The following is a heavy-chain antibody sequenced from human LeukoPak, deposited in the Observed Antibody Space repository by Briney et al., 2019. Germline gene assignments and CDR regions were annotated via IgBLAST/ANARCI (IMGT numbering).Heavy chain of an antibody. CDR1: GFTFSAYA. J-gene: IGHJ4*02. V-gene: IGHV3-30*02. Sequence: GGSLRLPCAASGFTFSAYAMHWVRQVPGKGLQWVAFIRYDGSTKYYADSVKGRFTVSRDNSKNTLYLQMNSLRAEDTAVYYCATDRAEYYYDSSGYYSHWGLGALVTVSS. CDR3: ATDRAEYYYDSSGYYSH. D-gene: IGHD3-22*01. CDR2: IRYDGSTK.